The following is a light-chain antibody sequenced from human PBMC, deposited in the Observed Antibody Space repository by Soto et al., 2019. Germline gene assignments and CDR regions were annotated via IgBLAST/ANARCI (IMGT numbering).Light chain of an antibody. CDR2: GAS. CDR1: QILSSN. V-gene: IGKV3-15*01. J-gene: IGKJ1*01. CDR3: QQYNNWPTWT. Sequence: IVMTQSPATLSVSPGERVTLSCRASQILSSNLAWYQQKPGQAPRLLIYGASTRATGIPARFSGSGSGTEFTLTISSLQSEDFAVYYCQQYNNWPTWTFGQRTKVDI.